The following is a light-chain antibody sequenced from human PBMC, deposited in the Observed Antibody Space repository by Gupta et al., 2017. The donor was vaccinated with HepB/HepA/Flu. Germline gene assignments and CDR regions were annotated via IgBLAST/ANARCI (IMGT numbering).Light chain of an antibody. V-gene: IGLV3-21*04. CDR3: QVWDNGSDHEV. CDR2: CDV. Sequence: SYVVTQPSSVSVAPGMTARITCGGNDIGNYSVHWYQQKPGQAPVLVISCDVVRPSGIPERISGSNSGNTATLTINRVEAGDEADYYCQVWDNGSDHEVFGSGSTVTVL. J-gene: IGLJ1*01. CDR1: DIGNYS.